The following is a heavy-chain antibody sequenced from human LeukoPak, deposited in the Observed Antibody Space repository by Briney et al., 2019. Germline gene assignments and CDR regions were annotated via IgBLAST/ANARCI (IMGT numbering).Heavy chain of an antibody. D-gene: IGHD6-13*01. CDR2: INPNSGGT. CDR1: GYTLTELS. J-gene: IGHJ4*02. V-gene: IGHV1-2*02. Sequence: ASVKVSCKVSGYTLTELSMHWVRQAPGQGLEWMGWINPNSGGTNYAQKFQGRVTMTRDTSISTAYMELSRLRSDDTAVYYCARDFGSSWYMLDYWGQGTLVTVSS. CDR3: ARDFGSSWYMLDY.